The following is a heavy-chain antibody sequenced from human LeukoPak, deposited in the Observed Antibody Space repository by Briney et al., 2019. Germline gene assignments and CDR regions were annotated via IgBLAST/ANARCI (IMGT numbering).Heavy chain of an antibody. J-gene: IGHJ4*02. CDR2: IYSGST. V-gene: IGHV4-39*07. CDR3: ARVLDYYGSGTRDFDY. Sequence: TSETLSLTCTVSGGSISSSSYYWGWIRQPPGKGLEWIGSIYSGSTYYNPSLKSRVTMSADTSKNQFSLKLNSVTAADTAVYYCARVLDYYGSGTRDFDYWGQGILVTVSS. CDR1: GGSISSSSYY. D-gene: IGHD3-10*01.